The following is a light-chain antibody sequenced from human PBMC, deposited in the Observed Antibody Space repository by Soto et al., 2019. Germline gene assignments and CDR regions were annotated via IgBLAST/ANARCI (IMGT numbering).Light chain of an antibody. J-gene: IGKJ5*01. CDR2: GAS. CDR1: QSVSSR. V-gene: IGKV3-20*01. Sequence: ESVMTQSPGTLSLSPGERATLSCRDSQSVSSRLAWYQQKPGQAPRLLISGASSRATGIPDRFSGSGSGTDFTLTISRLEPEDFALYYCQHYVERSPITFGQGTRLEIK. CDR3: QHYVERSPIT.